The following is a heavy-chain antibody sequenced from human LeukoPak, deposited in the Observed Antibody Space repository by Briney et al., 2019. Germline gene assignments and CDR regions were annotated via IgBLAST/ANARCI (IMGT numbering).Heavy chain of an antibody. J-gene: IGHJ5*02. CDR3: ARTVGVVVPAAMVWFDP. V-gene: IGHV4-31*03. D-gene: IGHD2-2*01. CDR1: GGSISSGGYY. CDR2: IYYSGST. Sequence: PSETLSLTCTVSGGSISSGGYYWSWIRQHPGKGLEWIGYIYYSGSTYYNPSLKSRVTISVDTSKNQFSLKLSSVTAADTAVYYCARTVGVVVPAAMVWFDPWGQGTLVTVSS.